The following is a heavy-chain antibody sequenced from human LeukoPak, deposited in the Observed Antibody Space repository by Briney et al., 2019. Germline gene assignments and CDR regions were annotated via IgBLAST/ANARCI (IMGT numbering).Heavy chain of an antibody. D-gene: IGHD2-15*01. CDR1: GGSISSSSYY. CDR3: ARGYCSGGSCYSYYYYSYMDV. J-gene: IGHJ6*03. CDR2: ISYSGST. V-gene: IGHV4-39*07. Sequence: PSETLSLTCTVSGGSISSSSYYWGWTRQPPGKGLEWIGSISYSGSTYYNPSLKSRVTISVDTSKKQFSLKLSSVTAADTAVYYCARGYCSGGSCYSYYYYSYMDVWGKGTTVTVSS.